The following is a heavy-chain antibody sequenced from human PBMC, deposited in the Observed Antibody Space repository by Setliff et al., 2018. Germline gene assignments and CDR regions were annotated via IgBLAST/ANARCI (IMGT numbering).Heavy chain of an antibody. CDR2: IWYDGSQK. V-gene: IGHV3-33*03. J-gene: IGHJ4*02. CDR3: AKDPGDSSGSFEY. CDR1: GFTSSGSA. Sequence: PGGSLRLSCAASGFTSSGSAMHWVRQSPGKGLEWVAVIWYDGSQKYHADSVKGRFTVSRDNSKNTLYLQMNSLRAEDTAVYYCAKDPGDSSGSFEYWGQGTPVTVSS. D-gene: IGHD3-22*01.